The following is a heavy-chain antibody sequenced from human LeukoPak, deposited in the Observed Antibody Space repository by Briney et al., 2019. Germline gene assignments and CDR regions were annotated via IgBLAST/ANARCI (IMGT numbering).Heavy chain of an antibody. CDR3: TRRGAPPRRCYFAL. Sequence: ASVKVSCKASGYTFNAYFMHWVRQAPGQGLEWMGWINPNTGATNYAQKFQGRVTLTRDTSITTVYMELSSLKSDDTAVYYCTRRGAPPRRCYFALWGRGTLVTVSS. D-gene: IGHD4/OR15-4a*01. J-gene: IGHJ2*01. CDR2: INPNTGAT. V-gene: IGHV1-2*02. CDR1: GYTFNAYF.